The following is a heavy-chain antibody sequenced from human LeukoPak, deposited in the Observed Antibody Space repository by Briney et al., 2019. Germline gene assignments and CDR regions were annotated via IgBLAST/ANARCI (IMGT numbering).Heavy chain of an antibody. Sequence: GGSLRLSCAASGFTFSTYSMDWVRQAPGKGPEWVSSISSGSSYIYYADSVKGRFTISRDNAKNSLYLQMNSLRAEDTAVYYCARREVGATLGDWGQGTLVTVSS. CDR2: ISSGSSYI. CDR1: GFTFSTYS. J-gene: IGHJ4*02. V-gene: IGHV3-21*01. D-gene: IGHD1-26*01. CDR3: ARREVGATLGD.